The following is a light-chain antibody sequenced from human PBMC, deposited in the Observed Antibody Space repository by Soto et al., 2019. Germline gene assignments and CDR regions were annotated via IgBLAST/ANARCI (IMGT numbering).Light chain of an antibody. CDR3: CSYAGSRTHVL. CDR2: EVS. V-gene: IGLV2-23*02. CDR1: SSDVGAYNY. J-gene: IGLJ2*01. Sequence: QSVLTQPASVSGSPGQSITISCTGTSSDVGAYNYVSWYQQHPGKAPKLMIYEVSERPSGVSNRFSGSKSGNTASLTISGLQAEDEAEYYCCSYAGSRTHVLFGGGTKLTVL.